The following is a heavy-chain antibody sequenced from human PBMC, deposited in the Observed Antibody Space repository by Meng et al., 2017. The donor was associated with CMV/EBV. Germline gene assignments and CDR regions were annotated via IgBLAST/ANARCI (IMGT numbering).Heavy chain of an antibody. CDR2: IYPGDSDT. J-gene: IGHJ4*02. V-gene: IGHV5-51*01. Sequence: GGSLRLSCKGSGYSFTSYWIGWVRQMPGKGLEWMGIIYPGDSDTRYSPSFQGQVTISADKSISTAYLQWSSLKAADTAMYYCARHTLLWFGEIYWGQGTLVTVSS. D-gene: IGHD3-10*01. CDR1: GYSFTSYW. CDR3: ARHTLLWFGEIY.